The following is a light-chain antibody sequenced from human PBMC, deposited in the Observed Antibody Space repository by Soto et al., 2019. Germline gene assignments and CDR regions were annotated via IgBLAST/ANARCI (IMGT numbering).Light chain of an antibody. J-gene: IGKJ4*01. CDR2: DAS. CDR3: QQYNSYSLT. Sequence: DIQITQSPSTLSASVGDRVTITCRASQSISSWLAWYQQKPGKAPKLLIYDASSLESGVPSRFSGSGSGTEFTLTISSLQPDDFATYYCQQYNSYSLTFGGGSKVDI. CDR1: QSISSW. V-gene: IGKV1-5*01.